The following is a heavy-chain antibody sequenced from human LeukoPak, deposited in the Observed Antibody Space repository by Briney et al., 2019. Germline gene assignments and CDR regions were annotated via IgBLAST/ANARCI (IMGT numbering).Heavy chain of an antibody. CDR2: IYYSGST. CDR3: ARDLLNEGNHLDY. Sequence: SQTLSLTCTVSGGSISSGDYYWSWIRQPPGKGLEWIGYIYYSGSTYYNPSLKSRVTISVDTSKNQFPLKLSSVTAADTAVYYCARDLLNEGNHLDYWGQGTLVTVSS. J-gene: IGHJ4*02. V-gene: IGHV4-30-4*01. CDR1: GGSISSGDYY. D-gene: IGHD4-23*01.